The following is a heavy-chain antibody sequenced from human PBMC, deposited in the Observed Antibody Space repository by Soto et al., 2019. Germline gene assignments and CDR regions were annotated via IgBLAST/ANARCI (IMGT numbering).Heavy chain of an antibody. CDR1: GFTFSSYS. CDR2: ISSSSSYI. D-gene: IGHD3-3*01. J-gene: IGHJ6*02. CDR3: ARDLSIQGRFLEWLTHGYYGMDV. Sequence: PGGSLRLSCAASGFTFSSYSMNWVRQAPGKGLEWVSSISSSSSYIYYADSVKGRFTISRDNAKNSLYLQMNSLRAEDTAVYYCARDLSIQGRFLEWLTHGYYGMDVWGQGTRVTVSS. V-gene: IGHV3-21*01.